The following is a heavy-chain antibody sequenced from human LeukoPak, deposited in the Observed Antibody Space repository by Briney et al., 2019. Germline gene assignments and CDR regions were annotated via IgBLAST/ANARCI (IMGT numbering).Heavy chain of an antibody. D-gene: IGHD3-10*01. Sequence: GGSLRLSCVASGFAFSSYAMSWVRQAPGKGLEWVSAISGSGANTYYADSVKGRFTISRDNSKNTLYLQMNSLRAEDTAVYYCAVRAVIIVSKRFDPRGQGTLVTVSS. CDR1: GFAFSSYA. CDR3: AVRAVIIVSKRFDP. CDR2: ISGSGANT. J-gene: IGHJ5*02. V-gene: IGHV3-23*01.